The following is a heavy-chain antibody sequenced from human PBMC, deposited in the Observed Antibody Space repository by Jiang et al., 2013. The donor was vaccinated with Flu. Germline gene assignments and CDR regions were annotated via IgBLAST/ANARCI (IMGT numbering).Heavy chain of an antibody. CDR1: GFTFSSYE. D-gene: IGHD4-23*01. V-gene: IGHV3-48*03. CDR2: ISSSGSTI. Sequence: VQLLESGGGLVQPGGSLRLSCAASGFTFSSYEMNWVRQAPGKGLEWVSYISSSGSTIYYADSVKGRFTISRDNAKNSLYLQMNSLRAEDTAVYYCARVLGELLFDPWGQGTLVTVSS. CDR3: ARVLGELLFDP. J-gene: IGHJ5*02.